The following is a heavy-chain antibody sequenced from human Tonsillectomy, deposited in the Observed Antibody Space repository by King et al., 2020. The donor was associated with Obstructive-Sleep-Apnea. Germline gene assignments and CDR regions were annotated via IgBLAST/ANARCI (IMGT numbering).Heavy chain of an antibody. J-gene: IGHJ4*02. D-gene: IGHD5-18*01. CDR2: IYYSGST. CDR1: GGSISSGGYY. CDR3: ARALRSTAMDLDFDY. V-gene: IGHV4-31*03. Sequence: VQLQESGPGLVKPSQTLSLTCTVSGGSISSGGYYWSWIRQHPGKGLEWIGYIYYSGSTYYNPSLKSRVTISVDTSKNPVSLKLSSVTAADTAVYYCARALRSTAMDLDFDYWGQGTLVTVSS.